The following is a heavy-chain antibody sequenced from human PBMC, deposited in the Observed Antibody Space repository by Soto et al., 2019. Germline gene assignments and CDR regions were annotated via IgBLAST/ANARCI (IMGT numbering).Heavy chain of an antibody. D-gene: IGHD3-16*01. CDR1: GFTVSNNY. CDR3: GTTPGGGGY. Sequence: EVQLVESGGGLIQPGGSLRLSCAVSGFTVSNNYMSWVRQAPGKGLEGVSVIYSGGYTAYGDSVKGRFTISRDNSKKTHFLQEKPRSAEAWAVYSWGTTPGGGGYWGQGTLVTVSS. CDR2: IYSGGYT. V-gene: IGHV3-53*01. J-gene: IGHJ4*02.